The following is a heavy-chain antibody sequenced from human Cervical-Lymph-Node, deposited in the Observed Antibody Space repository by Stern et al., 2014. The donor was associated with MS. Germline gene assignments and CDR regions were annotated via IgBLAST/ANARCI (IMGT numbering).Heavy chain of an antibody. CDR1: GGTFRTYA. J-gene: IGHJ4*02. Sequence: VQLVESGAEVKRPGSSVKVSCQVSGGTFRTYAISWVRQAPGQGLEWMGGIIPIFDTANDAQKFQGRLTMIADESTSTAYMELSSLRSEDTALYYCVRGRVTGTVEDYFDYWGQGTLVTVSS. D-gene: IGHD1-1*01. CDR2: IIPIFDTA. V-gene: IGHV1-69*01. CDR3: VRGRVTGTVEDYFDY.